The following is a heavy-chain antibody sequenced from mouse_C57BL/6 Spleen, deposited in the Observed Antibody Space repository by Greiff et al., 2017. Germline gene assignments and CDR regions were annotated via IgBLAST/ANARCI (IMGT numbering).Heavy chain of an antibody. J-gene: IGHJ3*01. V-gene: IGHV14-2*01. CDR2: IDPEDGET. CDR1: GFNIKDYY. Sequence: DVKLQESGAELVKPGASVKLSCTASGFNIKDYYMHWVKQRTEQGLEWIGRIDPEDGETKYAPKFQGKATMTADTSSNTACLQLSSLTSEDTAVYYCAFYSNYVSWFAYWGQGTLVTVSA. D-gene: IGHD2-5*01. CDR3: AFYSNYVSWFAY.